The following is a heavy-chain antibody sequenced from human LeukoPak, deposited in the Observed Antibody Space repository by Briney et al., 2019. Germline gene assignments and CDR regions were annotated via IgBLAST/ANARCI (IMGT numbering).Heavy chain of an antibody. CDR1: GYILTSYW. CDR2: IYPGDSDT. V-gene: IGHV5-51*01. CDR3: AVVVVPAAKGWFDP. D-gene: IGHD2-2*01. J-gene: IGHJ5*02. Sequence: GESLKISCKISGYILTSYWIGWVRQMPGKGLEWMGIIYPGDSDTRYSPSFQGQVTISADKSISTAYLQWSSLKASDTAMYYCAVVVVPAAKGWFDPWGQGTLVTVSS.